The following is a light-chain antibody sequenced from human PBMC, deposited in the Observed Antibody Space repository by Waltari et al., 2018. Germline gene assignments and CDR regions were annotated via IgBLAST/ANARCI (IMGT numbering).Light chain of an antibody. V-gene: IGLV6-57*01. CDR1: NGSIAANY. J-gene: IGLJ3*02. Sequence: NFVLTQPHSVSESPEKTVAISCTRNNGSIAANYVQWYQQRPGSSPTIVMYENDQRPSGVLGRFSGSIDSSSNSASLTISGLRTDDEADYFCQSYDTSIRVFGGGTKLTVL. CDR2: END. CDR3: QSYDTSIRV.